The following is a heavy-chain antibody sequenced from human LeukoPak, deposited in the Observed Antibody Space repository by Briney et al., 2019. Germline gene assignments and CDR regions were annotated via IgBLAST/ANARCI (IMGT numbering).Heavy chain of an antibody. CDR2: IRYDGSNK. CDR3: ARDGEVSSGWYFNYYYYYYMDV. CDR1: GFTFSSYG. V-gene: IGHV3-30*02. Sequence: GGSLRLSCAASGFTFSSYGMHWVRQAPGKGLEWVAFIRYDGSNKYYADSVKGRFTISRDNAKNSLYLQMNSLRAEDTAVYYCARDGEVSSGWYFNYYYYYYMDVWGKGTTVTVSS. J-gene: IGHJ6*03. D-gene: IGHD6-19*01.